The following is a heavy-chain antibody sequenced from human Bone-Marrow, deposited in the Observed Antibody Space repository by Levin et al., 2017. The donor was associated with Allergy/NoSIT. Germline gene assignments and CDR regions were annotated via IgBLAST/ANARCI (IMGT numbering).Heavy chain of an antibody. CDR2: IYFDGSKT. J-gene: IGHJ4*02. D-gene: IGHD2/OR15-2a*01. CDR1: GFPFSAYG. CDR3: ALDRSGNYFYF. Sequence: GGSLRLSCAASGFPFSAYGMHWIRQGPGKGLEWVAFIYFDGSKTYYAGSVEGRFTISRDNSKNTVYLQMDSLSGDDTAMYYCALDRSGNYFYFWGQGTQVTVSS. V-gene: IGHV3-33*03.